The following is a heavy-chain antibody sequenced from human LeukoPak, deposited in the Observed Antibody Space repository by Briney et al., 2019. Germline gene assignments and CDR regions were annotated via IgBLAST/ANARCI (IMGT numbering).Heavy chain of an antibody. CDR3: ARGERRAIYYFDY. CDR1: GLTFSSYW. CDR2: INSDGSST. J-gene: IGHJ4*02. Sequence: GGSLRLSCAASGLTFSSYWMHWVRQAPGKGLVWVSRINSDGSSTSYADSVKGRFTISRDNAKNTLYLQMNSLRAEDTAVYYCARGERRAIYYFDYWGQGTLVTVSS. V-gene: IGHV3-74*01.